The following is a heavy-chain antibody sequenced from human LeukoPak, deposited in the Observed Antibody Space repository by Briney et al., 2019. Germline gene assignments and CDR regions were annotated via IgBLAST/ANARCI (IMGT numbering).Heavy chain of an antibody. CDR2: IIPIFGTA. CDR3: AREATDGHGDY. J-gene: IGHJ4*02. CDR1: GGTFSSYA. Sequence: LVEVSCKASGGTFSSYAISWVRQAPGQGLEWMGGIIPIFGTANYAQKFQGRVTITADESTSTAYMELSSLGSEDTAVYYCAREATDGHGDYWGQGTLVTVSS. D-gene: IGHD5-12*01. V-gene: IGHV1-69*13.